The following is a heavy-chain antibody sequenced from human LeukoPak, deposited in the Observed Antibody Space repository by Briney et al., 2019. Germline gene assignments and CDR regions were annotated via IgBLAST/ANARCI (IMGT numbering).Heavy chain of an antibody. V-gene: IGHV1-69*05. D-gene: IGHD6-13*01. CDR1: GGTFSGYA. CDR3: ARAGYSSSWYWAY. CDR2: IIPIFGTA. J-gene: IGHJ4*02. Sequence: SVKVSCKASGGTFSGYALSWVRQAPGQGLEWMGRIIPIFGTANYAQKFQGRVTITTDESTSTAYMELSSLRSEDTAVYYCARAGYSSSWYWAYWGQGTLVTVSS.